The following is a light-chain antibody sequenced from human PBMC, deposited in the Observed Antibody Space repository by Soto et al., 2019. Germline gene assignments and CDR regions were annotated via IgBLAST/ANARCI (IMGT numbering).Light chain of an antibody. J-gene: IGKJ2*01. CDR2: GAS. Sequence: EIVLTQSPATLSLSPGEGATLSCRASQSIGYSLAWYQQKPGLAPGLLIFGASTRITGIPARFSGSGSGTEFTLTISSLQSDDFAVYYCQQYNNWPAYSFGQGTKLEIK. V-gene: IGKV3-15*01. CDR3: QQYNNWPAYS. CDR1: QSIGYS.